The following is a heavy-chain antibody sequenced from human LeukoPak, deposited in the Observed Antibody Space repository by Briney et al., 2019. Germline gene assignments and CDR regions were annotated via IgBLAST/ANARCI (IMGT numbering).Heavy chain of an antibody. CDR1: GYTFTGYY. V-gene: IGHV1-2*02. Sequence: ASVKVSCKASGYTFTGYYMHWVRQAPGQGLEWMGWINPNSGGTNYAQKLQGRVTMTTGTSTSTAYMELRSLRSDDTAVYYCARDQMRYYYGSGGPQDYMDVWGKGTTVTVSS. J-gene: IGHJ6*03. CDR3: ARDQMRYYYGSGGPQDYMDV. D-gene: IGHD3-10*01. CDR2: INPNSGGT.